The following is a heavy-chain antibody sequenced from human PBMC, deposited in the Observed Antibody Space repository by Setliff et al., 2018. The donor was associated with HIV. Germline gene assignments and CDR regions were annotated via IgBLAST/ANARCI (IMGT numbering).Heavy chain of an antibody. CDR3: ARVARVHPFDP. CDR2: IYYSGTT. V-gene: IGHV4-39*07. J-gene: IGHJ5*02. Sequence: PSETLSLTCTVSGGSISSSSYYWGWIRQPPGKGLEWIGSIYYSGTTYYNPSLKSRITISVDRSKNQFSLRLTSVTAADTAMYYCARVARVHPFDPWGQGTLVTVSS. CDR1: GGSISSSSYY.